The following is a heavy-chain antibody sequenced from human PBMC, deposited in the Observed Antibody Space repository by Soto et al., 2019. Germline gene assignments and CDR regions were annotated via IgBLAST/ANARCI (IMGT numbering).Heavy chain of an antibody. V-gene: IGHV4-31*03. CDR1: GGSISSGGYY. D-gene: IGHD6-13*01. Sequence: QVQLQESGPGLVKPSQTLSLTCTVSGGSISSGGYYWSWIRQHPGKGLEWIGYIYYSGSTYYNPSRKSRVTISVDTSKNQFYLKLSSVTAADTAVYYCARGRRQQLVYGMDVWGQGTTVTVSS. CDR2: IYYSGST. J-gene: IGHJ6*02. CDR3: ARGRRQQLVYGMDV.